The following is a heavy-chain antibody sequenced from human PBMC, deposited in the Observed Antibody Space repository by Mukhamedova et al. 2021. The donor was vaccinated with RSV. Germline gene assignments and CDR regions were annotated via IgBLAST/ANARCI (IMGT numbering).Heavy chain of an antibody. CDR2: AGNGDT. D-gene: IGHD6-13*01. J-gene: IGHJ6*02. Sequence: AGNGDTKYSQRFQGRVTISRDTSASTAYMELSSLRSEDTAVYYCARDTSAAGYYYYYAMDVWGQGTAVNVSS. V-gene: IGHV1-3*01. CDR3: ARDTSAAGYYYYYAMDV.